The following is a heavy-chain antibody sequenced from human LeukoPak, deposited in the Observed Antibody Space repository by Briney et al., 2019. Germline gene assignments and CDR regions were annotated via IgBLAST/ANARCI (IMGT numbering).Heavy chain of an antibody. CDR3: ARALVIVAAGLMSINWFDP. D-gene: IGHD6-13*01. CDR2: IYTSGTT. J-gene: IGHJ5*02. CDR1: GGSISSGSYY. Sequence: SETLSLTCTVSGGSISSGSYYWSWIRQPAGKGLEWIGRIYTSGTTNYNPSLKSRVTISVDTSKNQFSLKLSSVTAADTAVYYCARALVIVAAGLMSINWFDPWGQGTLVTVSS. V-gene: IGHV4-61*02.